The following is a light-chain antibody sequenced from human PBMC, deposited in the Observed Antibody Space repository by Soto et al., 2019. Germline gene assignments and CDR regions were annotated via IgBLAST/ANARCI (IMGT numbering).Light chain of an antibody. J-gene: IGKJ2*01. V-gene: IGKV3-20*01. CDR2: GAS. CDR3: QQYGSSPPYT. Sequence: EIVLTQSPGILSLSPGERATLSCRASQSVSSSYLAWYQQKPGQAPRLLIYGASNRATGIPDRFSASGSKTDFTFTISRLEPEDFAVYYCQQYGSSPPYTFGQGTKLEIK. CDR1: QSVSSSY.